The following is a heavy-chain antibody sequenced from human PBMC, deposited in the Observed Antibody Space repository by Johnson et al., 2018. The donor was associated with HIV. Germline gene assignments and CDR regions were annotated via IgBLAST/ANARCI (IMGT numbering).Heavy chain of an antibody. J-gene: IGHJ3*02. V-gene: IGHV3-9*01. Sequence: VQLVESGGGLVQPGRSLRLSCAASGFTFDDYAMHWVRQAPGKGLAWVSGISWNSGSIGYADSVQVRFTLSRDRSKNTLYLEMNSLTAEDTAVYYCASTHTLYYYDGTGYRWATAFDIWGQGTMVTISS. CDR2: ISWNSGSI. D-gene: IGHD3-22*01. CDR1: GFTFDDYA. CDR3: ASTHTLYYYDGTGYRWATAFDI.